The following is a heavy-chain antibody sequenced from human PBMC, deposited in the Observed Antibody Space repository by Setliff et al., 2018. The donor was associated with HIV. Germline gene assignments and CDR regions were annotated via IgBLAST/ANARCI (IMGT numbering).Heavy chain of an antibody. J-gene: IGHJ3*02. CDR2: IYTSGST. CDR1: GGSFSSGIYY. CDR3: ASHAPYHSSWNPTDFDI. Sequence: SETLSLTCTVPGGSFSSGIYYWSWIRQPAGKGLEWIGRIYTSGSTNYNPSLKSRVTISVDTSKKQFSLKLSSVTPADTAVYYCASHAPYHSSWNPTDFDIWGKGTMVTVSS. V-gene: IGHV4-61*02. D-gene: IGHD6-13*01.